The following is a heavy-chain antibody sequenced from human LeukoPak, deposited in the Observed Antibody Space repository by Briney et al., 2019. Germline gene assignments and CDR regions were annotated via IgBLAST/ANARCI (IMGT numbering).Heavy chain of an antibody. V-gene: IGHV1-8*01. D-gene: IGHD4-23*01. CDR3: ARAATVVAPFDY. J-gene: IGHJ4*02. Sequence: ASVKVSCKASGYTFTSYDINWVRQATGRGLEWMGWMNPNSGNTGYAQKFQGRVTMTRNTSISTAYMELSSLRSEDTAVYYCARAATVVAPFDYWGQGTLVTVSS. CDR2: MNPNSGNT. CDR1: GYTFTSYD.